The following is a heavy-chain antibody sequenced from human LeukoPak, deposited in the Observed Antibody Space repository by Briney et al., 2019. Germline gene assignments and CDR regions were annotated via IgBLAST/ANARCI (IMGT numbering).Heavy chain of an antibody. J-gene: IGHJ5*02. CDR1: GYSFTSYW. V-gene: IGHV5-51*01. CDR2: IYPGDSDT. CDR3: ARSYGYFDWLLLFDP. Sequence: ESLKISCKGSGYSFTSYWIGWVRQMPGKGLEWMGIIYPGDSDTRYSPSFQGQVTISADKSISTAYLQWSSLKASDTAMYYCARSYGYFDWLLLFDPWGQGTLVTVSS. D-gene: IGHD3-9*01.